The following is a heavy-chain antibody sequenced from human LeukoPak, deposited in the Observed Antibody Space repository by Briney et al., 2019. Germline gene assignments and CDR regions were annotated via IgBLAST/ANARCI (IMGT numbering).Heavy chain of an antibody. CDR3: AKGTGFDY. CDR1: GFTLSSFG. J-gene: IGHJ4*02. Sequence: GGSLRLSCAASGFTLSSFGMVWVRQAPGKGLEWVSSISGSGGSTYCADSVKGRFTISRDNSKNTLYLQMNSLRAEDTAVYYCAKGTGFDYWGQGTLVTVSS. V-gene: IGHV3-23*01. D-gene: IGHD2-8*02. CDR2: ISGSGGST.